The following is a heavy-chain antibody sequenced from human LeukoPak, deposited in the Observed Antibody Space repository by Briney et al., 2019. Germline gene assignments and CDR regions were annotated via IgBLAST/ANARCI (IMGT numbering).Heavy chain of an antibody. CDR1: GFTFSSYG. D-gene: IGHD6-13*01. J-gene: IGHJ4*02. CDR3: ARDLLKGAAAGDFDY. CDR2: IWYDGSNK. V-gene: IGHV3-33*01. Sequence: GGSLRLSCAASGFTFSSYGMHWVRQAPGKGLEWEAVIWYDGSNKYYADSVKGRFTISRDNSNNTLYLQMNSLRAEDTAVYYCARDLLKGAAAGDFDYWGQGTLVTVSS.